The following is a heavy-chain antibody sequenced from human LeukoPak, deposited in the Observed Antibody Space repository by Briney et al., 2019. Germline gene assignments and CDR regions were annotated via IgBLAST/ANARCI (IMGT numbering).Heavy chain of an antibody. V-gene: IGHV4-59*01. CDR1: GGSFSGYY. J-gene: IGHJ5*02. CDR3: ARESLIQNNWFDP. D-gene: IGHD2/OR15-2a*01. Sequence: PSETLSLTCAVYGGSFSGYYWSWIRQPPGKGLEWIGYIYYSGSTNYNPSLKSRVTISVDTSKNQFSLKLSSVTAADTAVYYCARESLIQNNWFDPWGQGTLVTVSS. CDR2: IYYSGST.